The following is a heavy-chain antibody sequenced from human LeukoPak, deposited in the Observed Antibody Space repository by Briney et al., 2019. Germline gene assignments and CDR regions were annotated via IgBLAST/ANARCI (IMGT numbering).Heavy chain of an antibody. J-gene: IGHJ4*02. CDR3: ARDSITTVRGVIRGSSDFDY. CDR2: ISAYNGNT. Sequence: GASVKVSCKASGYTFTNYGISWVRQAPGQGLEWMGWISAYNGNTNYAQKFQGRGTMTAETSTSTAYMELRSLRSDDTAVYYCARDSITTVRGVIRGSSDFDYWGQGTLVTVSS. V-gene: IGHV1-18*04. D-gene: IGHD3-10*01. CDR1: GYTFTNYG.